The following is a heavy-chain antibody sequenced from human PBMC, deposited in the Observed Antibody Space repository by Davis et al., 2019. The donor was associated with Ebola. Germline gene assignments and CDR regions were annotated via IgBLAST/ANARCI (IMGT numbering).Heavy chain of an antibody. CDR3: ARVHYYDTSGYYTFDY. V-gene: IGHV4-30-4*01. CDR2: IYYSGTT. Sequence: LRLSCTVSGDSISSGDYYWGWIRQPPGKGLEWIGYIYYSGTTYYNPSLKSRIAMSVDTSKNLFSLKLNSVTAADTAVYYCARVHYYDTSGYYTFDYWGQGTLVTVSS. D-gene: IGHD3-22*01. J-gene: IGHJ4*02. CDR1: GDSISSGDYY.